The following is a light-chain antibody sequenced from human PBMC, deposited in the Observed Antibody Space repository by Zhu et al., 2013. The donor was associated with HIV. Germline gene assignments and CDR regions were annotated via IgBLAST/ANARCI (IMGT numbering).Light chain of an antibody. Sequence: EIVLTQSPGTLSLSPGERATLSCRASQSVSSSYLAWYQQKPGQAPRLLIYGASTRAAGIPARFSGIGSGTEFTLTISSLQSEDFAVYYCQQYNNWPPELTFGGGPRWRSN. CDR3: QQYNNWPPELT. CDR1: QSVSSSY. V-gene: IGKV3-15*01. J-gene: IGKJ4*01. CDR2: GAS.